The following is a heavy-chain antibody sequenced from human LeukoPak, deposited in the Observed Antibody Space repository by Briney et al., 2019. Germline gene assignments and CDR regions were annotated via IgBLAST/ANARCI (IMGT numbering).Heavy chain of an antibody. CDR1: GFTFSSSD. Sequence: GGSLRLSCAASGFTFSSSDMHWVRQAPGKGLEWVSAIGIAGDTYYPVSVRGRFIISRDNSKDTMFLQVYSLIPEDTAVYYCTKDRVATVHDAFDMWGQGSMVIVSS. CDR2: IGIAGDT. J-gene: IGHJ3*02. CDR3: TKDRVATVHDAFDM. D-gene: IGHD5-12*01. V-gene: IGHV3-13*01.